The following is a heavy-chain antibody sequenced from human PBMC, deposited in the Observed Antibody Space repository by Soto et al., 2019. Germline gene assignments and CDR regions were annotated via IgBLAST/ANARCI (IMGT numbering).Heavy chain of an antibody. D-gene: IGHD5-12*01. Sequence: QLKLVQSGAEVERPGASVRVSCKAYGYAFSKYGISWIRQAPGQGLEWMGWIRPDTGDTNYAQKFQGRVTMTTDTSSNTAYMELRSLRSVDTAMYYCATSYDSGFDPWGQGTLVSVSS. J-gene: IGHJ5*02. CDR1: GYAFSKYG. V-gene: IGHV1-18*04. CDR3: ATSYDSGFDP. CDR2: IRPDTGDT.